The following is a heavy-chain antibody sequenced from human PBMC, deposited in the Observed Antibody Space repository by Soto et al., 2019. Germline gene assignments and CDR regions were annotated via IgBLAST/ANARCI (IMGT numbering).Heavy chain of an antibody. CDR3: ARVGYSSSWYFDY. Sequence: EVQLVESGGGLVQPGGSLRLSCAASGFTVSSNYMSWVRQAPGKGLEWVSVIYSGGSTYYADSVKGRFTISRHNSKNTQYLQMNSLRAEDTAVYYCARVGYSSSWYFDYWGQGNLVTVSS. D-gene: IGHD6-13*01. CDR2: IYSGGST. J-gene: IGHJ4*02. V-gene: IGHV3-53*04. CDR1: GFTVSSNY.